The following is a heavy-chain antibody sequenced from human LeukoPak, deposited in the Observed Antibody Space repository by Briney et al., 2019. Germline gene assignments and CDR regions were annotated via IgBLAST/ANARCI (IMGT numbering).Heavy chain of an antibody. CDR1: GFTFSIYA. J-gene: IGHJ3*02. V-gene: IGHV3-23*01. CDR2: ISGSGGST. CDR3: AKGFKAARYAFDI. Sequence: GGSLRLSCAASGFTFSIYAMSWVRQAPGKGLEWVSAISGSGGSTYYADSVKGRFTISRDNSKNTLYLQMNSLRAEDTAVYYCAKGFKAARYAFDIWGQGTMVTVSS.